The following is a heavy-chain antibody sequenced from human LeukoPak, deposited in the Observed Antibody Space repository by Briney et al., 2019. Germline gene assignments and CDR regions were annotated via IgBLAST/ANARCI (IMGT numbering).Heavy chain of an antibody. CDR1: GGSISSGSYS. J-gene: IGHJ4*02. CDR3: ASSTGSGSYYPLFGY. Sequence: SETLSLTCTVSGGSISSGSYSWNWIRQPAGKGLEWIGRIYTSGSTNYNPSLKSRVTMSVDTSKNQFSMKLSSVTAADTAVYYCASSTGSGSYYPLFGYWGQGTLVTVSS. V-gene: IGHV4-61*02. CDR2: IYTSGST. D-gene: IGHD3-10*01.